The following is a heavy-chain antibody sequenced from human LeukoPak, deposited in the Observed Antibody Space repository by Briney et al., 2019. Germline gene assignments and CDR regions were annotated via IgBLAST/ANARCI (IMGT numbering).Heavy chain of an antibody. J-gene: IGHJ4*02. D-gene: IGHD2-15*01. CDR2: INHSGIT. V-gene: IGHV4-34*01. Sequence: SETLSLTCAVYGGSFSGYYWSWIRQPPGKGLEWIGEINHSGITNYNPSLKSRVTISVDTSKNQFSLKLSSVTAADTAVYYCARGSQSLGYCSGGSCRAKISDYWGQGTLVTVSS. CDR1: GGSFSGYY. CDR3: ARGSQSLGYCSGGSCRAKISDY.